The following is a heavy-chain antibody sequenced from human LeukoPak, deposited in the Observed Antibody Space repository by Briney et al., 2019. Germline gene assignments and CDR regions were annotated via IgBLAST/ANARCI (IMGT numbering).Heavy chain of an antibody. Sequence: TASETLSLTCTVSGGSISSSSYYWGWIRQPPGKGLEWIGSIYYSGSTYYNPSLKSRVTISVDTSKNQFSLKLSSVTAADTAVYYCARRGSYDSSGYPFGYWGQGTLVTVAS. CDR1: GGSISSSSYY. D-gene: IGHD3-22*01. CDR3: ARRGSYDSSGYPFGY. V-gene: IGHV4-39*01. J-gene: IGHJ4*02. CDR2: IYYSGST.